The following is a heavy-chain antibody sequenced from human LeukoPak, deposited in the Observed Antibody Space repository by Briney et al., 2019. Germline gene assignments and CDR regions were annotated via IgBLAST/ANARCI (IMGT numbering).Heavy chain of an antibody. Sequence: GGSLRLSCAASGFTFSTYWMHWVRQAPGKGLVWVSRINSDGTSTYADSVKGRFTISRDNAKNTLYLQMNSLRAEDTAVYYCARSYSNSWFGDFDYWGQGTLVTVSS. V-gene: IGHV3-74*01. CDR3: ARSYSNSWFGDFDY. D-gene: IGHD6-13*01. J-gene: IGHJ4*02. CDR1: GFTFSTYW. CDR2: INSDGTST.